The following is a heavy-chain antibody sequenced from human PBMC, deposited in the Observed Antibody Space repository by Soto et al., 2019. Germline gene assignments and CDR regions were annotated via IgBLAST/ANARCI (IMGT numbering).Heavy chain of an antibody. CDR2: IRHSGDTI. CDR3: ARAVGSYDAFDI. D-gene: IGHD1-26*01. Sequence: GSLRLSCAASGFTFSDYYMGWIRQAPGKGLEWVSYIRHSGDTIFYADSVKGRFTISRDNAKNSLYLQMNSLRAEDTAVFYCARAVGSYDAFDIWGQGTMVTVSS. V-gene: IGHV3-11*01. CDR1: GFTFSDYY. J-gene: IGHJ3*02.